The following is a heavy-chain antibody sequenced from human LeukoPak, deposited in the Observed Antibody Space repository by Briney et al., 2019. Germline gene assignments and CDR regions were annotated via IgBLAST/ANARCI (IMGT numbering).Heavy chain of an antibody. CDR1: GFTFDDYA. J-gene: IGHJ4*02. Sequence: PGGSLRLSCAASGFTFDDYAMHWVRQAPGKGLEWVSGISWNSGSIGYADSVKGRFTISRDNAKNSLYLQMNSLRAEDTALYYCAEDIGEGEQQLVLDYWGQGTLVTVSS. CDR3: AEDIGEGEQQLVLDY. V-gene: IGHV3-9*01. CDR2: ISWNSGSI. D-gene: IGHD6-13*01.